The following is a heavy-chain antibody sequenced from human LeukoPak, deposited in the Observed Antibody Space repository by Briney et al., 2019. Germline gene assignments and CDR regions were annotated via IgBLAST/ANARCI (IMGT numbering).Heavy chain of an antibody. CDR3: ARAREYGSGKPNAFDF. CDR1: GFTFSSYW. Sequence: GGSLRLSCAASGFTFSSYWMSWVRQAPGKGLEWVASIKRDGSQKYYVDSVKGRFTISRDNAENSLYLQMNSLRAEDTAVYYCARAREYGSGKPNAFDFWGQGTMVTVSS. J-gene: IGHJ3*01. V-gene: IGHV3-7*05. CDR2: IKRDGSQK. D-gene: IGHD3-10*01.